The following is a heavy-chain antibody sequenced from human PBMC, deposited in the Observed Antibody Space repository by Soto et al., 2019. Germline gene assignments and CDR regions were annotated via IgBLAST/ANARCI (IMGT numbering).Heavy chain of an antibody. Sequence: GESLKISCAASGFTFSSYGMHWVRQAPGKGLEWVAVISYDGSNKYYADSVKGRFTISRDNSKNTLYLQMNSLRAEDTAVYYCAKSKAYCGGDCYYYFDYWGQGTLVTVSS. CDR3: AKSKAYCGGDCYYYFDY. CDR2: ISYDGSNK. D-gene: IGHD2-21*02. J-gene: IGHJ4*02. CDR1: GFTFSSYG. V-gene: IGHV3-30*18.